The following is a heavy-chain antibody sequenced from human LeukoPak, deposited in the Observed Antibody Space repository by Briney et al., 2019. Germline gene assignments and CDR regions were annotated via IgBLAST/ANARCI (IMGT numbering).Heavy chain of an antibody. J-gene: IGHJ6*02. V-gene: IGHV4-59*08. CDR3: ARHGSGWLRGVLEYYYYGMDV. CDR2: IYYSGST. D-gene: IGHD5-12*01. CDR1: GGSISSYY. Sequence: SETLSLTCTVSGGSISSYYWSWIRQPPGKGLEWIGYIYYSGSTNYNPSLKSRVTISVDTSKNQFSLKLSSVTAADTAVYYCARHGSGWLRGVLEYYYYGMDVWGQGTTVTVSS.